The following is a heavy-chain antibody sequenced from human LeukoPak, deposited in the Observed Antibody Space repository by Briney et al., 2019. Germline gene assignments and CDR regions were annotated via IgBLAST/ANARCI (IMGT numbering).Heavy chain of an antibody. J-gene: IGHJ6*03. V-gene: IGHV4-61*02. CDR3: ARERFLEWSHYYMDV. CDR2: VYISVST. Sequence: SQTLSLTCTVSGGSINSGSYYWSWIRQPAGKGLEWIGRVYISVSTNYNPSLNSRVTISVDTSKKQFSLKLSSVCAADTAVYYCARERFLEWSHYYMDVWGKGTTVTVSS. CDR1: GGSINSGSYY. D-gene: IGHD3-3*01.